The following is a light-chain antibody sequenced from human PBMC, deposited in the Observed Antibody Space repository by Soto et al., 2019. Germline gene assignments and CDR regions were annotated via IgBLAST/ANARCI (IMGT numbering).Light chain of an antibody. CDR2: DVN. CDR3: SSYTGSSTFV. CDR1: SSDVGGYDY. J-gene: IGLJ1*01. V-gene: IGLV2-14*01. Sequence: QSALTQPASVSGSPGQSITISCTGTSSDVGGYDYVSWYQQLPGKAPKLLIYDVNNRPSGVSHPFSGSKSGNTASLTISGLQAEDEADYYCSSYTGSSTFVFGTGTKLTVL.